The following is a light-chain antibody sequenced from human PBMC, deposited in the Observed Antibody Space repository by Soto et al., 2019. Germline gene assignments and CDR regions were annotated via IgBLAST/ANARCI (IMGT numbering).Light chain of an antibody. Sequence: EIVLTQSPATLSLSPGERATLSCRASQSVSSTYLTWYQQKPGQAPRLLIYEASRRDTGIPDRFSGSGSGTDFSLTISRLEPEDFSVYYCQQRSNWPLTFGQGTRLEIK. V-gene: IGKV3D-20*02. J-gene: IGKJ5*01. CDR3: QQRSNWPLT. CDR2: EAS. CDR1: QSVSSTY.